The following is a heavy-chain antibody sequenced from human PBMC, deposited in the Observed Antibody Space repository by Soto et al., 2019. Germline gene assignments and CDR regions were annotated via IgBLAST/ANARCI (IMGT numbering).Heavy chain of an antibody. CDR2: SFYSGIT. J-gene: IGHJ6*02. CDR1: GDSINSGDYS. V-gene: IGHV4-30-4*01. D-gene: IGHD2-21*01. Sequence: QVKLQESGPRLVKPLQTLSLTCTVSGDSINSGDYSWSWIRQPPERCLEWVGYSFYSGITDYNPSLKSLMTISMDRSKNPFPLRLNSVTAADTAVYVCARWSGVVVAGMDVLGQGTTVSVSS. CDR3: ARWSGVVVAGMDV.